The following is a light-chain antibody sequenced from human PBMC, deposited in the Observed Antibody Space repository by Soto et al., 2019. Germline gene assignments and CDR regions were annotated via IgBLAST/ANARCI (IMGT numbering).Light chain of an antibody. CDR1: SRDIGTYDY. Sequence: QSALTQPASVSGSPGQSITISCTGTSRDIGTYDYVSWYQHHPGKAPKLMIYDVNNRPSGVSNRFSGSKSGNTASLTISGLQAEDEADYYCSSWTTSSTLVFGGGTKVTVL. CDR3: SSWTTSSTLV. J-gene: IGLJ2*01. CDR2: DVN. V-gene: IGLV2-14*03.